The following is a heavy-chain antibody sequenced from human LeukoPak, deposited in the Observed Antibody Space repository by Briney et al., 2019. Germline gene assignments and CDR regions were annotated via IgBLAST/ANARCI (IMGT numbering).Heavy chain of an antibody. D-gene: IGHD6-19*01. CDR3: ARRSGGAVAGTGYFDY. V-gene: IGHV5-51*01. CDR2: IYPGDSHS. J-gene: IGHJ4*02. Sequence: GESLKISCKGSGYSSTSSWIDWVRQMPGKGLEWMGLIYPGDSHSIYSPSFQGQVTFSADKSINTAYLQWSSLKASDTAMYYCARRSGGAVAGTGYFDYWGQGTLVTVSS. CDR1: GYSSTSSW.